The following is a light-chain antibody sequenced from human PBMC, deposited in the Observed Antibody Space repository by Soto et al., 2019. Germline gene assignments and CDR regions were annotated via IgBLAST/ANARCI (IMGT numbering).Light chain of an antibody. Sequence: QSALTQPPSASGSPGQSVTISCTGTSSDVGGYKFVSWYQQHPGKAPKLIIYEVSQRPSGVPDRFSASKSGDTASLTVSGLRAEDEADYYCSSYAGSSTLIFGTGTKVTVL. J-gene: IGLJ1*01. CDR1: SSDVGGYKF. CDR3: SSYAGSSTLI. V-gene: IGLV2-8*01. CDR2: EVS.